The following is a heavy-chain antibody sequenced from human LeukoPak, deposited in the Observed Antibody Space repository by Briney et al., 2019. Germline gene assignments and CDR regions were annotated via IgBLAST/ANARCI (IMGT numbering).Heavy chain of an antibody. V-gene: IGHV4-34*01. Sequence: PPETLSLTCAVYGGSFSGYYWSWIRQPPGKGLEWIGENNHSGSTNYNPSLKSRVTISVGTSKNQFSLKLSSVTAADTAVYYCARGDAGGATYSYWGQGTLVTVSS. CDR3: ARGDAGGATYSY. D-gene: IGHD1-26*01. CDR1: GGSFSGYY. J-gene: IGHJ4*02. CDR2: NNHSGST.